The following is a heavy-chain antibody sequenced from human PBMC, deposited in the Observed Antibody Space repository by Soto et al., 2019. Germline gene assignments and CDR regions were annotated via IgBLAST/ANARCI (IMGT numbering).Heavy chain of an antibody. CDR1: GGSISSSSYY. V-gene: IGHV4-39*01. Sequence: SETLSLTCTVSGGSISSSSYYWGWIRQPPGKGLEGIGSIYYSGSTYYNPSLTSRVTISVDTSKNQFSLKLSSVTAADTAVYYCARIEDYDILTGYYQGDAFDIWGQGTMVTVSS. D-gene: IGHD3-9*01. CDR3: ARIEDYDILTGYYQGDAFDI. J-gene: IGHJ3*02. CDR2: IYYSGST.